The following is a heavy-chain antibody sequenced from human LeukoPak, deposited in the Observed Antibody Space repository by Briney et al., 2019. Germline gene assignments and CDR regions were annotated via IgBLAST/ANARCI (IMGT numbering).Heavy chain of an antibody. J-gene: IGHJ4*02. Sequence: PGGSLRLSCAASGFTFSDYNMRWIRQAPGKGLEWVSSISRSGSTKYYADSVKGRFTISRDNAKNSLYLQMNSLRAEDTAVYYCARDWYYYGSGISSVVDYWGQGTLVTVSS. CDR2: ISRSGSTK. D-gene: IGHD3-10*01. CDR3: ARDWYYYGSGISSVVDY. V-gene: IGHV3-11*04. CDR1: GFTFSDYN.